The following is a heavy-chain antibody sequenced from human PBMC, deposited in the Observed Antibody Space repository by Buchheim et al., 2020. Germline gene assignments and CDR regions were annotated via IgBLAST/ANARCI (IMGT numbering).Heavy chain of an antibody. CDR3: AKGRNGSGWRSQES. D-gene: IGHD6-19*01. Sequence: EVQLLESGGGLVQPGGSLRLSCAASGFTFSISAMSWVRQAPGKGLEWVSTISGSGGRTYYADSVTGRFTISRDNSKNTLYLQMNSLRAEDTAVYYCAKGRNGSGWRSQESWGQGTL. CDR1: GFTFSISA. J-gene: IGHJ5*02. CDR2: ISGSGGRT. V-gene: IGHV3-23*01.